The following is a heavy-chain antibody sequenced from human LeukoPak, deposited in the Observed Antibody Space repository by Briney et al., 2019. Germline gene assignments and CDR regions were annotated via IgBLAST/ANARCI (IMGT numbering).Heavy chain of an antibody. J-gene: IGHJ4*02. D-gene: IGHD6-13*01. CDR1: GFIFSSYG. CDR2: IRYDGSNK. Sequence: GGSLRLSCAASGFIFSSYGMHWVRQAPGKGLEWVTFIRYDGSNKYYADSVKGRFTISRDNSKNTLYLQMNSLRTEDTAVYYCAKDSCGSSWYWDYWGQGTLVTVSS. V-gene: IGHV3-30*02. CDR3: AKDSCGSSWYWDY.